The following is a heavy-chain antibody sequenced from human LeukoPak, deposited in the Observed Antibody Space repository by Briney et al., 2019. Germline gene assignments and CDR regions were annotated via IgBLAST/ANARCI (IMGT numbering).Heavy chain of an antibody. CDR3: ARHRGSGYPYFDY. CDR2: IYYSGST. V-gene: IGHV4-59*01. D-gene: IGHD3-22*01. J-gene: IGHJ4*02. CDR1: GGSINNYY. Sequence: SETLSLTCTVSGGSINNYYWSWIRQPPGKGLEWIGYIYYSGSTNYNPSLKSRVTISVDTSKNQFSLKLSSLTAADTAVYYCARHRGSGYPYFDYWGQGTLITVSS.